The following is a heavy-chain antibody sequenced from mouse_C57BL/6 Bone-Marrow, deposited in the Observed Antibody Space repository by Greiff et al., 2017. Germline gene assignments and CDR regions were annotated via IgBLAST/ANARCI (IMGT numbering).Heavy chain of an antibody. CDR1: GYAFSSSW. Sequence: QVQLKQSGPELVKPGASVKISCKASGYAFSSSWMNWVKQRPGKGLEWIGRIYPGDGDTNYNGKFKGKATLTADKSSSTAYMQLSSLTSEDSAVYFCERYDGYYFDYWGQGTTLTVSS. V-gene: IGHV1-82*01. CDR2: IYPGDGDT. CDR3: ERYDGYYFDY. D-gene: IGHD2-3*01. J-gene: IGHJ2*01.